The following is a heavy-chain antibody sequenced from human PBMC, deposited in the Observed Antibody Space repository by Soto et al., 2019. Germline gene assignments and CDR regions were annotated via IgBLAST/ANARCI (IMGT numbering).Heavy chain of an antibody. CDR3: ARDGIAVAGTRSRTAVDYYYYMDV. D-gene: IGHD6-19*01. V-gene: IGHV1-2*04. CDR2: INPNSGGT. Sequence: GASVKVSCKASGYTFTGYYMHWVRQAPGQGLEWMGWINPNSGGTNYAQKFQGWVTMTRDTSISTAYVELSRLRSDDTAVYYCARDGIAVAGTRSRTAVDYYYYMDVWGKGTTVTVSS. J-gene: IGHJ6*03. CDR1: GYTFTGYY.